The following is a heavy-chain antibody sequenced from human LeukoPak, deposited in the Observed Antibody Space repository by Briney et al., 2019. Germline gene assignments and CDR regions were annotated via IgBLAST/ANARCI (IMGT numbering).Heavy chain of an antibody. CDR3: ARSMIGYCSSTSCSLGY. J-gene: IGHJ4*02. V-gene: IGHV1-2*02. Sequence: GASVKVSCKASGYTFTGYYMRWVRQAPGQGLEWMGWINPNSGGTNYAQKFQGRVTMTRDTSISTAYMELSRLRSDDTAVYYCARSMIGYCSSTSCSLGYWGQGTLVTVSS. CDR2: INPNSGGT. D-gene: IGHD2-2*01. CDR1: GYTFTGYY.